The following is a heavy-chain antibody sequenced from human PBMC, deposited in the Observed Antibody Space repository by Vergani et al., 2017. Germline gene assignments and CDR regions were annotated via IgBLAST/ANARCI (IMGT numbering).Heavy chain of an antibody. Sequence: QVQLVESGGGVVQPGRSLRLSCAASGFTFSSYAMHWVRQAPGKGLEWVAVISYDGSNKYYADSVKGQFTISRDNSKNTLYLQMNSLRAEDTAVYYCAGIAARPYWGQGTLVTVSS. CDR2: ISYDGSNK. D-gene: IGHD6-6*01. V-gene: IGHV3-30-3*01. J-gene: IGHJ4*02. CDR1: GFTFSSYA. CDR3: AGIAARPY.